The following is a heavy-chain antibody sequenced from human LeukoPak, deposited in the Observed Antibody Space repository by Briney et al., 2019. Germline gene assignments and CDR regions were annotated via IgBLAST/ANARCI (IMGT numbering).Heavy chain of an antibody. D-gene: IGHD4-17*01. J-gene: IGHJ4*02. Sequence: GGSLRLSCAASGFTFSSYAMSWVRQAPGKGLEWVSGISLDGATTYYAGSVEGRFTISRGNSKNTLYLQMNSLRADDTAVYYCAKGNLRSQGPFDYWGQGTLVIVSS. CDR2: ISLDGATT. CDR3: AKGNLRSQGPFDY. V-gene: IGHV3-23*01. CDR1: GFTFSSYA.